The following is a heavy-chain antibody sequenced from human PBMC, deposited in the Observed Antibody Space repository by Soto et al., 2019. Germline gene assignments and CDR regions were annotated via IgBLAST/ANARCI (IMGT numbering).Heavy chain of an antibody. CDR2: ISSRSSTI. V-gene: IGHV3-11*01. J-gene: IGHJ4*02. CDR3: ASWTNGAFCVY. Sequence: QVQLVESGGGLVKPGGSLRLSCAASGFTFSDYYMSWIRQAPGKGLEWVSYISSRSSTIFYADSVKGRFTISRDNVKNSLYLQMNSLRAEYTAVYYCASWTNGAFCVYWGQGILVTVSS. CDR1: GFTFSDYY. D-gene: IGHD2-8*01.